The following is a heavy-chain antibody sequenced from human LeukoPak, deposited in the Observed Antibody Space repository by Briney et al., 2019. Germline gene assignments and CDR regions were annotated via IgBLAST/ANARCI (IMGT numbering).Heavy chain of an antibody. V-gene: IGHV3-23*01. CDR3: AKDINWASFES. J-gene: IGHJ4*02. CDR1: GFTFSSYG. D-gene: IGHD7-27*01. CDR2: ISGSGGST. Sequence: GGSLRLSCAASGFTFSSYGMSWVRQAPGKGLEWVSAISGSGGSTYYADSVKGRFTISRDNSKNTLYLQMNSLRAEDTALYYCAKDINWASFESWGQGTLVTVSS.